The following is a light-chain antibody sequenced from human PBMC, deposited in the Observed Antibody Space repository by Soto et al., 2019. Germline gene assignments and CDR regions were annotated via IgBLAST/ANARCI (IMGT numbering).Light chain of an antibody. Sequence: EIVLKKSPCTLSLSPGERATLSCRASQSVSNNYLAWYQQKPGQAPRLLIYGASNRATGIPDRFSGSGSGTDFTLTISRLEPEDFAVYYCQQYVSSGTFGQGTKV. CDR2: GAS. CDR3: QQYVSSGT. V-gene: IGKV3-20*01. CDR1: QSVSNNY. J-gene: IGKJ1*01.